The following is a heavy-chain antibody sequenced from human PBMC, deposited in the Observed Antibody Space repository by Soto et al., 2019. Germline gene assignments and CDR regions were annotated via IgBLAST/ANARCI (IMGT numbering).Heavy chain of an antibody. D-gene: IGHD6-13*01. CDR3: AWIAAAPTEADY. Sequence: PGWSLGLSCAASGLTLRISAMAWSRKDPGKGLEWVAVISYDGSNKYYADSVKGRFTISRDNSKNTLYLQMNSLRAEDTAVYYCAWIAAAPTEADYRGQGTLVTVSS. CDR1: GLTLRISA. V-gene: IGHV3-30-3*01. J-gene: IGHJ4*02. CDR2: ISYDGSNK.